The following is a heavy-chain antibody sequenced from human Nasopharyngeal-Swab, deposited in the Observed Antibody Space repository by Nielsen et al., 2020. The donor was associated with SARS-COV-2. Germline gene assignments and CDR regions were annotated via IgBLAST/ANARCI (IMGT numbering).Heavy chain of an antibody. CDR3: ARDEKSQGIFGVVISGQWWFDP. Sequence: ASVKVSCKASGYTFTSYALNWVRQAPGQGREGMGWINTNTGNPTYAQGFTGRFVFSLDTSVSTAYLQISSLKAEDTAVYYCARDEKSQGIFGVVISGQWWFDPWGQGTLVTVSS. D-gene: IGHD3-3*01. CDR2: INTNTGNP. J-gene: IGHJ5*02. V-gene: IGHV7-4-1*02. CDR1: GYTFTSYA.